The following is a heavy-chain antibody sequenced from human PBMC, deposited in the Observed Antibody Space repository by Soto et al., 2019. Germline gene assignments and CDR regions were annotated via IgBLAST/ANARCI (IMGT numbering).Heavy chain of an antibody. CDR1: GFTFSSYS. Sequence: VQLVESGGGLVKPGGSLRLSCAASGFTFSSYSMNWVRQAPGKALEWVSSISSSSSYIYYADSVKGRFTISRDNAKNSLYLQMNSLRAEDTAVYYCAREVSKYSGYDFDYWGQGNLVTVSS. CDR2: ISSSSSYI. J-gene: IGHJ4*02. D-gene: IGHD5-12*01. CDR3: AREVSKYSGYDFDY. V-gene: IGHV3-21*01.